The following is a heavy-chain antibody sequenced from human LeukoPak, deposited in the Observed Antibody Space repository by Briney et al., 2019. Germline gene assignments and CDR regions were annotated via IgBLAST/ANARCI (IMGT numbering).Heavy chain of an antibody. Sequence: GGSLRLSCAASGFTFSNYNMNWVRQAPGKGLEWVSYISSSGSAIYYADSVKGRFTISRDNAKNSLYLQMNSLRAEDTAVYYCARGGYSYGSFEYFDFWGQGTLVTVSS. V-gene: IGHV3-48*04. CDR1: GFTFSNYN. D-gene: IGHD5-18*01. CDR2: ISSSGSAI. J-gene: IGHJ4*02. CDR3: ARGGYSYGSFEYFDF.